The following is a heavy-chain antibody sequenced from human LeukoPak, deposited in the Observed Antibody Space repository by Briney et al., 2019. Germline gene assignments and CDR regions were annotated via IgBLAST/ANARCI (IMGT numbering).Heavy chain of an antibody. CDR2: IYFTGNT. D-gene: IGHD5-12*01. V-gene: IGHV4-39*07. J-gene: IGHJ4*02. CDR1: GGSISSPSYY. Sequence: SETLSLTCTVSGGSISSPSYYWGWIRQPPGKGLKWIGSIYFTGNTYYNPSLKSRVTISIDTSKNHFSLKLSSVTAADTAVYYCARDKYSGYDPCFDYWGQGTVVTVSS. CDR3: ARDKYSGYDPCFDY.